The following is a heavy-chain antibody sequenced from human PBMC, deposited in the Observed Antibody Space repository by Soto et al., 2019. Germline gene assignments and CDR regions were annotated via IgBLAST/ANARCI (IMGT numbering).Heavy chain of an antibody. CDR2: IYYSGST. D-gene: IGHD3-10*01. CDR3: ARLAVNYYGSGSLLDY. J-gene: IGHJ4*02. CDR1: GGSISSSRYY. Sequence: LDTLSRTCTLSGGSISSSRYYCLWSRQRAEKGLECIGSIYYSGSTYYNPSLKSRVTISVDTSKNQFSLKLSSVTAADTAVYYCARLAVNYYGSGSLLDYWGQGTLVTVCS. V-gene: IGHV4-39*01.